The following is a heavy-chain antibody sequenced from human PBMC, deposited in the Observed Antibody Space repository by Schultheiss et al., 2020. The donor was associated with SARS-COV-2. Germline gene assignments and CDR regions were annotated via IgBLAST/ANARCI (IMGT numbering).Heavy chain of an antibody. CDR3: ARVGGIAAAGKGAFDI. Sequence: GSLRLSCAASGFTFSSYAMHWVRQAPGKGLEYVSAISSNGGSTYYANSVKGRFTISRDNSKNTLYLQMGSLRAEDMAVYYCARVGGIAAAGKGAFDIWGQGTMVTVSS. CDR2: ISSNGGST. J-gene: IGHJ3*02. CDR1: GFTFSSYA. V-gene: IGHV3-64*01. D-gene: IGHD6-13*01.